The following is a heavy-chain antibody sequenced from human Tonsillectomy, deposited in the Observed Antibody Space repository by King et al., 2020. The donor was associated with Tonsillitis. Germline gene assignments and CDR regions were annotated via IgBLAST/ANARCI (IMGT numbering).Heavy chain of an antibody. V-gene: IGHV5-51*01. CDR3: ARSKDYDTVTGGFDS. Sequence: QLVQSGAEVKKPGESLKISCKGSGYSFTSYWIAWVRQMPGKGLELMGIIYPADSDIRYSPTFQGQVTISADKSIRTAYLQWSSLKASDTAMYYCARSKDYDTVTGGFDSWGQGTLVTVSS. CDR1: GYSFTSYW. J-gene: IGHJ4*02. CDR2: IYPADSDI. D-gene: IGHD3-9*01.